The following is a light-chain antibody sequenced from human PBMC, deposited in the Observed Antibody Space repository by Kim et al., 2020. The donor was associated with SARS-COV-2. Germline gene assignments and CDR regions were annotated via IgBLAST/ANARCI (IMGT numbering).Light chain of an antibody. CDR3: SSYTSSSTLV. CDR2: DVS. J-gene: IGLJ1*01. V-gene: IGLV2-14*03. Sequence: GRSSTSSCPGTSGDVGGYNYVSWYQQHPGKAPKLMIYDVSNRPSGVSNRFSGSKSGNTASLTISGLQAEDEADYYCSSYTSSSTLVFGTGTKVTVL. CDR1: SGDVGGYNY.